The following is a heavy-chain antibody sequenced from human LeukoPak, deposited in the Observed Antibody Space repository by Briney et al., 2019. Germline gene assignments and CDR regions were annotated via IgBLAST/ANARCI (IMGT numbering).Heavy chain of an antibody. CDR1: GFTFSRYW. Sequence: PGGSLRLSRAASGFTFSRYWMFWVRQAPGKGLVWVSRINSDESSTNYADSVKGRFTISRDNAKNTLYLQMNSLRAEDTAVFYCAKPETPGYSSSWGRYYFDYWGQGTLVTVSS. CDR2: INSDESST. V-gene: IGHV3-74*01. CDR3: AKPETPGYSSSWGRYYFDY. J-gene: IGHJ4*02. D-gene: IGHD6-13*01.